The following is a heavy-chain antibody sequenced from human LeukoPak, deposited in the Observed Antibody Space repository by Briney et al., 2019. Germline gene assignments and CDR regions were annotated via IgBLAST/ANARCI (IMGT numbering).Heavy chain of an antibody. Sequence: GGSLRLSCAASGFTFSSYAMSWVRQAPGKGLEWVSAISGSSSTYYADSVKGRFTISRDNSKYTLYLQMNSLRAEDTAVYYCVKNLRDSRRTGNDYWGQGTLVTVSS. J-gene: IGHJ4*02. V-gene: IGHV3-23*01. CDR3: VKNLRDSRRTGNDY. CDR2: ISGSSST. D-gene: IGHD6-13*01. CDR1: GFTFSSYA.